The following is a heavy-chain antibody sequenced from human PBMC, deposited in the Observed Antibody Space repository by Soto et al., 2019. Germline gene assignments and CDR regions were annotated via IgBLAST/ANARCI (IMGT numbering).Heavy chain of an antibody. D-gene: IGHD4-17*01. CDR3: ARGRGDYENWNFDL. Sequence: EVQLVESGDALVQPGGSLRVSCESSGFTFSTYGMHWVRQAPGKGLEFVSSTSGSGRRTSYADSVKGRFIISRDNSKNTLYLQMGSLRIEDTGVYYCARGRGDYENWNFDLWGRGSLVTVSS. V-gene: IGHV3-64*02. CDR1: GFTFSTYG. CDR2: TSGSGRRT. J-gene: IGHJ2*01.